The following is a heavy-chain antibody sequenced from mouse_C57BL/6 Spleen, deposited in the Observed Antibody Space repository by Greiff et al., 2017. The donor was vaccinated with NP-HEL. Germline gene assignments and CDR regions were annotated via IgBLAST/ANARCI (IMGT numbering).Heavy chain of an antibody. J-gene: IGHJ2*01. CDR3: ARHYYGSRNFDD. D-gene: IGHD1-1*01. V-gene: IGHV1-80*01. CDR1: GYAFSSYW. Sequence: VQLQQSGAELVKPGASVKISCKASGYAFSSYWMNWVKQRPGKGLEWIGQIYPGDGDTNYNGKFKGKATLTADKSSSTAYMQLSSLTSEDSAVYFCARHYYGSRNFDDWGQGTTLTVSS. CDR2: IYPGDGDT.